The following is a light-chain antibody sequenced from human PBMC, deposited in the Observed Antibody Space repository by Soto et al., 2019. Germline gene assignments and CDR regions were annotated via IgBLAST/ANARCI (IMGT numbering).Light chain of an antibody. Sequence: EIVLTQSPATLSLSPGERATLSCRASQSVSSFLAWYQQKPGQAPRLLIYDASNRATGIPARFSGSGSVTDSTLTISSLEPEDFAVSYCQQRSNWPITFGRGTRLEI. CDR2: DAS. CDR3: QQRSNWPIT. CDR1: QSVSSF. J-gene: IGKJ5*01. V-gene: IGKV3-11*01.